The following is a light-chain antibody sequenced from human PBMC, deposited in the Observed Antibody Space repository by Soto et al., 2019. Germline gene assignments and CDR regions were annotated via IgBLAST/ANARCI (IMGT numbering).Light chain of an antibody. CDR2: DVT. Sequence: QSALTQPASVSGSPGQSITISCTGTSSDVGGYIYVSWYQQHPGKAPKLMIYDVTSRPSGVSYRFSGSKSGNTASLTISGLQAEDEADYYCSSLTNSNTLLFGGGTKVTVL. J-gene: IGLJ3*02. CDR1: SSDVGGYIY. V-gene: IGLV2-14*01. CDR3: SSLTNSNTLL.